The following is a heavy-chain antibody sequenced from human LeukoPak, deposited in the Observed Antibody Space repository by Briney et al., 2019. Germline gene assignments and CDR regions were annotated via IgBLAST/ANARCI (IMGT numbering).Heavy chain of an antibody. CDR1: GFIFSDYT. CDR3: AKFFDD. V-gene: IGHV3-21*01. J-gene: IGHJ4*02. Sequence: GGSLRLSCAASGFIFSDYTMNWVRQAPGKGLEWVSSISNSSSYIYYADSVRGRFTISRDNAKNSLFLQMNSLTADDTALYYCAKFFDDWGQGTLVTVSS. CDR2: ISNSSSYI.